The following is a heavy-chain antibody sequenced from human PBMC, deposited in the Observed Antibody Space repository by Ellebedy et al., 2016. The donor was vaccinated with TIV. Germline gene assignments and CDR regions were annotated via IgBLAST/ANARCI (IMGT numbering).Heavy chain of an antibody. J-gene: IGHJ4*02. CDR1: GGSMSSYY. Sequence: SETLSLXCTVSGGSMSSYYWSWIRQPPGKGLEWIGYIYYSGSTNYNPSLKSRVTISVDTSKNQFSLKLSSVTAADTAVYYCAREVRRSQIAAAGTGFDYWGQGTLVTVSS. D-gene: IGHD6-13*01. CDR2: IYYSGST. CDR3: AREVRRSQIAAAGTGFDY. V-gene: IGHV4-59*12.